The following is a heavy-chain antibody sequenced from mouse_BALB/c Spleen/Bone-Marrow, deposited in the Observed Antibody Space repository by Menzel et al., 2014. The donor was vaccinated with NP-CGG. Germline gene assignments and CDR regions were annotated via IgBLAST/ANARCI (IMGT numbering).Heavy chain of an antibody. CDR1: GYAFTNYL. D-gene: IGHD2-10*01. CDR3: ARGAYYGNYFDY. CDR2: INPGSGGT. Sequence: QVQLQQSGAELVRPWTSVKVSCKASGYAFTNYLIEWVKQRPGQGLEWIGVINPGSGGTNYNEKFKGKATLTADKSSSTAYMQLSSLTSDDSAVYFCARGAYYGNYFDYWGQGTTLTVSS. J-gene: IGHJ2*01. V-gene: IGHV1-54*01.